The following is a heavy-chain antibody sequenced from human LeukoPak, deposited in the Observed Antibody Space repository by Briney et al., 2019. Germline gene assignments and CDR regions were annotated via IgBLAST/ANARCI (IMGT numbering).Heavy chain of an antibody. V-gene: IGHV1-24*01. CDR2: FDPEDGET. Sequence: ASVKVSCKVSGYTLTELSMHWVRQAPGKGLEWMGGFDPEDGETIYAQKLQGRVTMTTDTSTSTAYMELRSLRSDDTAVYYCAREVPYYDFWSGYYLADYWGQGTLVTVSS. CDR3: AREVPYYDFWSGYYLADY. J-gene: IGHJ4*02. CDR1: GYTLTELS. D-gene: IGHD3-3*01.